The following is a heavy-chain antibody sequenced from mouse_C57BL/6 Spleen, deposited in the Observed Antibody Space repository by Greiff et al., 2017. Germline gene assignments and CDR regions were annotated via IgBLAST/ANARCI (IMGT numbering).Heavy chain of an antibody. CDR1: GYTFTSYW. V-gene: IGHV1-64*01. Sequence: QVHVKQPGAELVKPGASVKLSCKASGYTFTSYWMHWVKQRPGQGLEWIGMIHPNSGSTNYNEKFKSKATLTVDKSSSTAYMQLSSLTSEDSAVYYCARRYYGSSLYYFDYWGQGTTLTVSS. CDR3: ARRYYGSSLYYFDY. D-gene: IGHD1-1*01. J-gene: IGHJ2*01. CDR2: IHPNSGST.